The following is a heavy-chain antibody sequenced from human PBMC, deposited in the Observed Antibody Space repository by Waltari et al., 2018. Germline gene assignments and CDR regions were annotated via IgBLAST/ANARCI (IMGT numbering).Heavy chain of an antibody. CDR3: ARQWVLLSYAFDI. CDR2: IRSKAYGGTT. Sequence: EVQLVESGGGLVQPGRSLRLSCTASGFTFGDYAMSWFRQAPGKGLEWVGFIRSKAYGGTTEYAASVKGRFTISRDDSKSIAYLQMNSLRAEDTAVYYCARQWVLLSYAFDIWGQGTMVTVSS. CDR1: GFTFGDYA. D-gene: IGHD1-26*01. J-gene: IGHJ3*02. V-gene: IGHV3-49*03.